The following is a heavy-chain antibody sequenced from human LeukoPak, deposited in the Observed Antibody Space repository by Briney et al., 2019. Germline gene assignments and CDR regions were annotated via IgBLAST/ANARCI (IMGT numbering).Heavy chain of an antibody. V-gene: IGHV4-4*02. CDR1: GGSISSSNW. J-gene: IGHJ4*02. Sequence: SETLSLTCAVSGGSISSSNWWSWVRQPPGKGLEWIGEIYHSGSTNYNPSLKSRVTISVDKSKNQFSLKLSSVTAADTAVYYCAREGEGYYDSSGYPTHYYFDYWGQGTLVTVSS. CDR3: AREGEGYYDSSGYPTHYYFDY. CDR2: IYHSGST. D-gene: IGHD3-22*01.